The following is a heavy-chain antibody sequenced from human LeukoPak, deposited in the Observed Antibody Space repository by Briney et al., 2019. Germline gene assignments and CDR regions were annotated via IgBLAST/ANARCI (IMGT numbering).Heavy chain of an antibody. CDR2: IYYSRST. CDR3: ARDILTGSPAYYYYMDV. CDR1: GCSISSSSYY. V-gene: IGHV4-39*07. Sequence: SETLSLTCTVSGCSISSSSYYWGWIRQPPGKGLEWIGSIYYSRSTYDNPSLKRLVTISVDTSKNPFSLTLSSVTAADTAVYYCARDILTGSPAYYYYMDVWGAGTTVTVSS. J-gene: IGHJ6*03. D-gene: IGHD3-9*01.